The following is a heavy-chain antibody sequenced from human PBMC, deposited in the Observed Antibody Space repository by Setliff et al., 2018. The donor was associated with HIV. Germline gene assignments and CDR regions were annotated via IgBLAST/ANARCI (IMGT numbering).Heavy chain of an antibody. CDR2: IYYTGST. CDR3: ARELSVSGVYYYYMDV. CDR1: GASINSHY. Sequence: TLSLTCTVTGASINSHYWSWIRQPPGKGLEWIGYIYYTGSTNYNPSLKSRVTISVDTSKNQFSLKLTSVTAADTALYYCARELSVSGVYYYYMDVWGKGTTVTVS. D-gene: IGHD5-12*01. V-gene: IGHV4-59*11. J-gene: IGHJ6*03.